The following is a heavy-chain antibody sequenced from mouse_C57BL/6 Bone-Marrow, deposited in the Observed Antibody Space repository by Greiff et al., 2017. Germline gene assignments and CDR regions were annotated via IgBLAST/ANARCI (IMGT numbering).Heavy chain of an antibody. CDR2: IDPSDSYT. Sequence: VQLQQPGAELVRPGPSVKLSCKASGYTFTSYWMHWVKQRPGQGLEWIGVIDPSDSYTNYNQKFKGKATLTVDTSSSTAYMQLSSLTSEDSAVYYCARRFSNYYGSRVDFDVWGTGTTVTVSS. D-gene: IGHD1-1*01. CDR1: GYTFTSYW. CDR3: ARRFSNYYGSRVDFDV. J-gene: IGHJ1*03. V-gene: IGHV1-59*01.